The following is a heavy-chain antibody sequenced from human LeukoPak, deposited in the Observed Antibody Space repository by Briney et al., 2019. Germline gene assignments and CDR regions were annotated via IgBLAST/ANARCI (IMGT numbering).Heavy chain of an antibody. Sequence: GGSLRLSCAASGFTFRSYAMSWVRQTPGKGLEWVSAISGSGGSTYYADSVKGRFTISRDNSKNTLYLQMNSLRADDTAVYYCAKDLAFGTTNYFDYWGQGTLVTISS. D-gene: IGHD1-7*01. CDR3: AKDLAFGTTNYFDY. J-gene: IGHJ4*02. CDR1: GFTFRSYA. V-gene: IGHV3-23*01. CDR2: ISGSGGST.